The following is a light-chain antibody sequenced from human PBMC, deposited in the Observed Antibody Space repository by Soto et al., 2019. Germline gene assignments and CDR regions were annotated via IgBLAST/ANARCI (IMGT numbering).Light chain of an antibody. CDR2: VYSDGSH. J-gene: IGLJ2*01. CDR3: QAWGTGIQVV. CDR1: SGHSSYA. Sequence: QSVLTQSPSASASLGASVKLTCTLSSGHSSYAIAWHQQQPEKGPRYLMKVYSDGSHSKGDGIPDRFSGSSSGAERYLTISSLQSEDEADYYCQAWGTGIQVVFGGGTQLTVL. V-gene: IGLV4-69*01.